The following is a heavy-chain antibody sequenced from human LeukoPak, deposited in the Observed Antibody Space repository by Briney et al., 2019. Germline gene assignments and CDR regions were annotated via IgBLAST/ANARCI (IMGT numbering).Heavy chain of an antibody. CDR1: VFRFSNYW. J-gene: IGHJ4*02. V-gene: IGHV3-7*04. D-gene: IGHD3-10*01. CDR2: IKQGGSEK. Sequence: PGGSLRLSCAASVFRFSNYWMTWVRQAPEKGLEWVANIKQGGSEKQYVGSVKGRFTISRDNAKNSLYLQMNSLRAEDTAVYYCARDRGLFDYWGQGTLVTVSS. CDR3: ARDRGLFDY.